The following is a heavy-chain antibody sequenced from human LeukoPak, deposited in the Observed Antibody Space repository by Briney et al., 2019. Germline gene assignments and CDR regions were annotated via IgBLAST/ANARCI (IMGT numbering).Heavy chain of an antibody. Sequence: GGSLRLSCAASGFTFSSYAMSWVRQAPGKGLEWVSAICGSGGSTYYADSVKGRFTISRDNSKNTLYLQMNSLRAEDTAVYYCAKGSGGYLSYFDYWGQGTLVTVSS. CDR2: ICGSGGST. V-gene: IGHV3-23*01. J-gene: IGHJ4*02. D-gene: IGHD5-12*01. CDR3: AKGSGGYLSYFDY. CDR1: GFTFSSYA.